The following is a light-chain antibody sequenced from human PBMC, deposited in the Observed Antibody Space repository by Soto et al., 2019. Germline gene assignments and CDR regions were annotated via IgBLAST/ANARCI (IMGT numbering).Light chain of an antibody. CDR2: GAS. V-gene: IGKV3-15*01. J-gene: IGKJ5*01. Sequence: EIVMTQSPVTLSVSPGERATLSCRASQSVRSNLAWYQQKEGQAPRILINGASTRATGIPARFSGSGSGTEFTLTISSLESEDFAVYYCQQYNDWPTTFGQGTRLEIK. CDR3: QQYNDWPTT. CDR1: QSVRSN.